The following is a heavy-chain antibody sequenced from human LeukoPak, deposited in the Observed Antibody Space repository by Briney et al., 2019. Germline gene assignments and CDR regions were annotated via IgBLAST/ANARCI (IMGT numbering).Heavy chain of an antibody. J-gene: IGHJ6*04. CDR3: AELGITMIGGV. CDR1: GFTFDDYA. CDR2: IKTDGSIT. Sequence: SGGSLRLSCAASGFTFDDYAMHWVRQAPGKGPVWVSRIKTDGSITDYADFVKGRFTISRDNAKNSLYLQMNSLRAEDTAVYYCAELGITMIGGVWGKGTTVTISS. V-gene: IGHV3-74*01. D-gene: IGHD3-10*02.